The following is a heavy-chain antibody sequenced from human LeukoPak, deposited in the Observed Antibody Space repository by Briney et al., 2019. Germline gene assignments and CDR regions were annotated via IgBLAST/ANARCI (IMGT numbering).Heavy chain of an antibody. CDR3: AKSTSFYLDS. CDR1: GFTFSSYA. Sequence: GGSLRLSCAASGFTFSSYAMSWVRQAPGKGLEWVSAISSSGSTIYYADSVKGRFTISRGNAKNSLYLQMNSLRAEDTAVYYCAKSTSFYLDSWGQGTLVTVSS. V-gene: IGHV3-23*01. CDR2: ISSSGSTI. J-gene: IGHJ4*02.